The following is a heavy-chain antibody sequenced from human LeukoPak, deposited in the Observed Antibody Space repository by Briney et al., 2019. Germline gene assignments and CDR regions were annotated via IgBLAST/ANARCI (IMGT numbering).Heavy chain of an antibody. V-gene: IGHV3-7*01. D-gene: IGHD3-3*01. CDR1: GFTFSNYW. CDR2: IRRDGSET. Sequence: GGSLRLSCAASGFTFSNYWMTWVRRAPGKGLEWVANIRRDGSETHYVDSVMGRFTISRDNAKNSLYLQMNSLRAEDTAVYYCARDDTYYDFWSGQLGAFDIWGQGTMVTVSS. J-gene: IGHJ3*02. CDR3: ARDDTYYDFWSGQLGAFDI.